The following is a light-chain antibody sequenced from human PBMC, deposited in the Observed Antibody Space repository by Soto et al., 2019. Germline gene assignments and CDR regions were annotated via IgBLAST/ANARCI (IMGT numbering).Light chain of an antibody. V-gene: IGKV1-5*03. J-gene: IGKJ4*01. Sequence: DIQMTQSPSTLSASVGDRVTITCRASQSISSWLAWYQQKPGKAPNLLIYKASSLESGVPSRFSGSGSGTELTITISSLQPDDFATYYCQQYNSYSLTFGGGTKVDIK. CDR2: KAS. CDR3: QQYNSYSLT. CDR1: QSISSW.